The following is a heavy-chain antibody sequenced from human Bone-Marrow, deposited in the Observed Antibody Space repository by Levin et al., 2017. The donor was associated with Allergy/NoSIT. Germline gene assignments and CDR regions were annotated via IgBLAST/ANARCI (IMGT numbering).Heavy chain of an antibody. Sequence: PGESLKISCVASGFTFSSYGMTWVRQAPGKGLEWVSGISASGGSTYYADSVKGRFTISRDNAQNTLDLQMNSLRVDDTALYYCAGISGSGQYYYYYPMDVWGQGTTVTVSS. CDR3: AGISGSGQYYYYYPMDV. CDR1: GFTFSSYG. CDR2: ISASGGST. D-gene: IGHD3-10*01. J-gene: IGHJ6*02. V-gene: IGHV3-23*01.